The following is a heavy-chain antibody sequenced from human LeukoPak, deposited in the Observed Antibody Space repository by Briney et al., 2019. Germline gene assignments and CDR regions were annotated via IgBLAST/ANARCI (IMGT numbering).Heavy chain of an antibody. CDR3: ASKDLVKGGFDP. CDR1: GGSISSGGYS. Sequence: SQTLFLTCTVSGGSISSGGYSWSWIRQHPGKGLEWIGYIYYSGSTYYNPSLKSRVTISVDTSKNQFSLKLSSVTAADTAVYYCASKDLVKGGFDPWAQGTLVTVSS. CDR2: IYYSGST. D-gene: IGHD3-16*01. J-gene: IGHJ5*02. V-gene: IGHV4-31*03.